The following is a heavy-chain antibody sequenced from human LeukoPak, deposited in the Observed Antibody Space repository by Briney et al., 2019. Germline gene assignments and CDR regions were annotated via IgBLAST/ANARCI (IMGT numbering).Heavy chain of an antibody. Sequence: AGGSLRLSCAASGFTFSSYAMSWVRQAPGKGLEWVSAISGSGGSTYYADSVKGRFTISRDNSKNTLYLQMNSLRAEDTAVYYCAEISVIAVAGDAFDIWGQGTMVTVSS. D-gene: IGHD6-19*01. CDR2: ISGSGGST. J-gene: IGHJ3*02. CDR1: GFTFSSYA. V-gene: IGHV3-23*01. CDR3: AEISVIAVAGDAFDI.